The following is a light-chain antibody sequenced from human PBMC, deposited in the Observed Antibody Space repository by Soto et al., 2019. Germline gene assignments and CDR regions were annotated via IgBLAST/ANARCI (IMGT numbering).Light chain of an antibody. CDR3: QKYSSVPV. V-gene: IGKV1-27*01. CDR1: QGIRNY. J-gene: IGKJ3*01. Sequence: DIHMTQSPTSLSASVGDRVTITCRASQGIRNYVAWYQQIPGKAPKLLIYAASTLQSGVPSRFSGSGSGTDFILTINGLQPEDVATYSCQKYSSVPVFGPGTKVEIK. CDR2: AAS.